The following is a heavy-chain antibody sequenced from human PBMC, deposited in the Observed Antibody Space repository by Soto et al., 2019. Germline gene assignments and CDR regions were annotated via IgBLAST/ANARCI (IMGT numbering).Heavy chain of an antibody. J-gene: IGHJ4*02. D-gene: IGHD1-26*01. CDR2: ISGSGGST. CDR3: AKDGSNVGHYFDY. Sequence: GGSLRLSCAASGFTVSSNNMNWVRQAPGKGLEWVSAISGSGGSTYYADSVKGRFTISRDNSKNTLYLQMNSLRAEDTAVYYCAKDGSNVGHYFDYWGQGTLVTVSS. CDR1: GFTVSSNN. V-gene: IGHV3-23*01.